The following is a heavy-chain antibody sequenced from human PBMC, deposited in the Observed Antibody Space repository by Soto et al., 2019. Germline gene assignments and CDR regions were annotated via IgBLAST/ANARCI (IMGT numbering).Heavy chain of an antibody. D-gene: IGHD6-13*01. CDR1: GYTFTSYY. V-gene: IGHV1-46*01. CDR3: ARDFLGQQLGGPFGMDV. CDR2: INPSGGST. Sequence: ASVKVSCKASGYTFTSYYMHWVRQAPGQGLEWMGIINPSGGSTSYAQKFQGRVTMTRDTSTSTVYMELSSLRSEDTAVYYCARDFLGQQLGGPFGMDVWGQGTTVTVSS. J-gene: IGHJ6*02.